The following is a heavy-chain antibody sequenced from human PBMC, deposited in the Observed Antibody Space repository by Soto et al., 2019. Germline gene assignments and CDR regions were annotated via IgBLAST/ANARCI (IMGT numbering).Heavy chain of an antibody. CDR2: ISGKNGNT. D-gene: IGHD2-15*01. J-gene: IGHJ6*02. CDR3: ARVSSSIVVVPDYGMDV. Sequence: QVQLVQSGVEVKKPGASVKVSCKASGYTFISHGISWVRQAPGQGLEWMGWISGKNGNTNYAQKLQGRVTLTTDTPTSTAYMDLRSLRSDETAVYYCARVSSSIVVVPDYGMDVWGQGTTVTVSS. CDR1: GYTFISHG. V-gene: IGHV1-18*04.